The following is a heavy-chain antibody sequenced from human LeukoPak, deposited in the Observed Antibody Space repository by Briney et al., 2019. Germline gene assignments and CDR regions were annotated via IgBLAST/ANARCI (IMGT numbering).Heavy chain of an antibody. D-gene: IGHD2-2*01. V-gene: IGHV1-69*01. CDR2: IFPIFGTA. J-gene: IGHJ5*02. CDR1: GGTFSSYA. Sequence: SVKVSCKASGGTFSSYAISWVRQAPGQGLEWMGGIFPIFGTANYAQKFQGRVTITADESTSTAYMELSSLRSEDTAVYYCARGGEDIVVVPAAHNWFDPWGQGTLVTVSS. CDR3: ARGGEDIVVVPAAHNWFDP.